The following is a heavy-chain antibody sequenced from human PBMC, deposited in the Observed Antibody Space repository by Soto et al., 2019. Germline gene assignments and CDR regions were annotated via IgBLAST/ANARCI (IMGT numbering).Heavy chain of an antibody. J-gene: IGHJ6*02. CDR2: IDPSNSDT. CDR3: ARPLTASHLYYGMDV. V-gene: IGHV5-10-1*01. Sequence: GESLKISCKGSESSFSSYWINWVRQMPGKGPEWMGRIDPSNSDTEYSPSFQGHVTISADKSIRTAYLQWSSLKASDTATYYCARPLTASHLYYGMDVWGQGTTVTVSS. D-gene: IGHD5-18*01. CDR1: ESSFSSYW.